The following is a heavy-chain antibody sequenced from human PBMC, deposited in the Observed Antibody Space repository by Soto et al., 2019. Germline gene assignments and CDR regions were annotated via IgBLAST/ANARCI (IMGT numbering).Heavy chain of an antibody. CDR1: GGSISSGGYY. CDR3: ARESVGSQLERIDY. CDR2: IYYSGST. D-gene: IGHD1-1*01. J-gene: IGHJ4*02. V-gene: IGHV4-31*03. Sequence: SETLSLTCTVSGGSISSGGYYWSWIRQHPGKGLEWIGYIYYSGSTYYNPSLKSRVTISVDTSKNQFSLKLSSVTAADTAVYYWARESVGSQLERIDYWGQGTLVTVSS.